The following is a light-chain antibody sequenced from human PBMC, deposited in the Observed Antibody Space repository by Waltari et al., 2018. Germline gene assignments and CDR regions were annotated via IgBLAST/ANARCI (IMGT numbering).Light chain of an antibody. J-gene: IGLJ3*02. CDR2: KGN. V-gene: IGLV8-61*01. Sequence: QTVLTQDPLSPVSPGRTVTLTCALSSGSVSSASSPTWYPQTPGQAPRTLVYKGNGRSSGVPDRFSGSILGNKAALTITGAQADDESDYYCSMYLGSGFWVFGGGTKLTVL. CDR3: SMYLGSGFWV. CDR1: SGSVSSASS.